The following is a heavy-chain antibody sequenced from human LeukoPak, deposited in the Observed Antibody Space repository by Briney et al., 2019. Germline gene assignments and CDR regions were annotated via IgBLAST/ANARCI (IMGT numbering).Heavy chain of an antibody. D-gene: IGHD3-9*01. V-gene: IGHV1-69*01. Sequence: SVTVSCKASGGTFSSYAISWVRQAPGQGLEWMGGIIPIFGTANYAQKFQGRVTITADESTSTAYMELSSLRSEDTAVYYCARVLRYYDILTGYYPQYYYYYGMDVWGQGTTVTVSS. CDR3: ARVLRYYDILTGYYPQYYYYYGMDV. J-gene: IGHJ6*02. CDR1: GGTFSSYA. CDR2: IIPIFGTA.